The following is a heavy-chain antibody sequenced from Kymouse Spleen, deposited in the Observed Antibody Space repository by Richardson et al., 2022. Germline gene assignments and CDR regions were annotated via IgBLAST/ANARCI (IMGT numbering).Heavy chain of an antibody. D-gene: IGHD1-7*01. J-gene: IGHJ6*02. CDR2: IKQDGSEK. CDR3: AREGYNWNYEDYYYYGMDV. Sequence: EVQLVESGGGLVQPGGSLRLSCAASGFTFSSYWMSWVRQAPGKGLEWVANIKQDGSEKYYVDSVKGRFTISRDNAKNSLYLQMNSLRAEDTAVYYCAREGYNWNYEDYYYYGMDVWGQGTTVTVSS. V-gene: IGHV3-7*01. CDR1: GFTFSSYW.